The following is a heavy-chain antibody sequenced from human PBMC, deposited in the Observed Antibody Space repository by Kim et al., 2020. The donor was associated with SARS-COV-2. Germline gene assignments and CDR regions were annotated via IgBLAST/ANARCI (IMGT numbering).Heavy chain of an antibody. D-gene: IGHD2-15*01. CDR3: ARGRYCSGGSCYAGLGSWF. Sequence: SETLSLTCAVYGGSFSGYYWSWIRQPPGKGLEWIGEINHSGSTNYNPSLKSRVTISVDTSKNQFSLKLSSVTAADTAVYYCARGRYCSGGSCYAGLGSWF. V-gene: IGHV4-34*01. J-gene: IGHJ5*01. CDR2: INHSGST. CDR1: GGSFSGYY.